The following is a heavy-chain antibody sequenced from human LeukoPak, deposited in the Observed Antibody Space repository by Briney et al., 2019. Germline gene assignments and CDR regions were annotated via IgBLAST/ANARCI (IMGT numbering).Heavy chain of an antibody. D-gene: IGHD6-19*01. Sequence: PGRSLRLSCAASGFTFSYHGMQWVRQAPGKGLEWVADIWYDGSNKYYADSVKGRFTISRDNSKSTLYLQMNSLGTEDTAVYYCARDHGSGSPPYGMDVWGQGTTVTVSS. V-gene: IGHV3-33*01. CDR2: IWYDGSNK. CDR1: GFTFSYHG. J-gene: IGHJ6*02. CDR3: ARDHGSGSPPYGMDV.